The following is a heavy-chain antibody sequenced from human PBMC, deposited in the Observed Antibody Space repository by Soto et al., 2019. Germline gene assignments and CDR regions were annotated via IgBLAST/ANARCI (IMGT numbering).Heavy chain of an antibody. D-gene: IGHD3-10*01. V-gene: IGHV1-69*01. CDR1: GGTFSSYA. J-gene: IGHJ4*02. CDR3: ARVEIWFGELSTQYYFDY. CDR2: IIPIFGTA. Sequence: QVQLVQSGAEVKKPGSSVKVSCKASGGTFSSYAISWVRQAPGQGLEWMGGIIPIFGTAYYAQKFQGRLTITADESTSTAYMELSSLGSEDTAVYYCARVEIWFGELSTQYYFDYWGQGTLVTVSS.